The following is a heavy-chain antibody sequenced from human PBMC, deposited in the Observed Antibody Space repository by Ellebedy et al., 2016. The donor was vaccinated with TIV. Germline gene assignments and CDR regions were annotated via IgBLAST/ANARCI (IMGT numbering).Heavy chain of an antibody. D-gene: IGHD3-10*01. CDR1: GLSLSTSGVG. CDR3: AHTITMVRGVITYHYYGMDV. Sequence: SGPTLVXPTQPLTLTCTFSGLSLSTSGVGVGWIRQPPGKALEWLALIYWDDDKRYSPSLKSRLTITKDTSKNQVVLTMTNMDPVDTATYYCAHTITMVRGVITYHYYGMDVWGQGTTVTVSS. CDR2: IYWDDDK. J-gene: IGHJ6*02. V-gene: IGHV2-5*02.